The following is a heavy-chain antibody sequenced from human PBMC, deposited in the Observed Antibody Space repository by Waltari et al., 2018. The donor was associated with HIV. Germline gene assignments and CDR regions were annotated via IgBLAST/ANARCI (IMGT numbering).Heavy chain of an antibody. CDR1: GYTFTDYY. Sequence: QVQLVQSGAELKKSGASVKVSCKPSGYTFTDYYIHWVRQAPGQGLEWMGWRNINSGGTNFSQKFLGRVTRTRDTSISTAYMQLSSLGADDTAIYYCTRAQSHVHGLDVWGQGTTVTVSS. J-gene: IGHJ6*02. V-gene: IGHV1-2*02. CDR3: TRAQSHVHGLDV. CDR2: RNINSGGT.